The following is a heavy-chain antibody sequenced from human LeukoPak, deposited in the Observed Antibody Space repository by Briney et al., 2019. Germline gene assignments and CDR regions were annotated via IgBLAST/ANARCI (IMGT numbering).Heavy chain of an antibody. J-gene: IGHJ1*01. D-gene: IGHD2-21*02. CDR3: TSWGDTTAEYFQR. CDR2: INPDGRDT. Sequence: PGGSLRLSCAASGFSFSSHAMSWVRQALGKGLEWVAHINPDGRDTYYVDSVKGRFTISRDNAQNSMYLQMNSLRVEDTAVYYCTSWGDTTAEYFQRWGQGTLVTVSS. V-gene: IGHV3-7*01. CDR1: GFSFSSHA.